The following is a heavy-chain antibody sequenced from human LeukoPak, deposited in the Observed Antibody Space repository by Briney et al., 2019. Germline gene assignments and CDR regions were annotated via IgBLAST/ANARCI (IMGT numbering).Heavy chain of an antibody. Sequence: PSETLSLTCTVSGGSINSNSHFWDWIRQSPGKGLEWIGTIYYSGSTYYSPSLKSRVTICVDTSKNQFSLELNSVTAADTAVYYCARHLEYISSWKGYYFDYWGQGILVTVSS. V-gene: IGHV4-39*01. CDR2: IYYSGST. CDR1: GGSINSNSHF. D-gene: IGHD6-13*01. J-gene: IGHJ4*02. CDR3: ARHLEYISSWKGYYFDY.